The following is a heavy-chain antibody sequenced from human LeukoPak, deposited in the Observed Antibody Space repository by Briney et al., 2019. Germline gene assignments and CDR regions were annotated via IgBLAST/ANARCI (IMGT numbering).Heavy chain of an antibody. D-gene: IGHD3-3*01. CDR3: ARERFLEWLSERNPLGY. CDR2: MNPNSGNT. V-gene: IGHV1-8*01. CDR1: GYTFTSYD. Sequence: ASVKVSCKASGYTFTSYDINWVRQATGQGLAWMGWMNPNSGNTGYAQKFQGRVTMTRNTSISTAYMELSSLRSEDTAVYYCARERFLEWLSERNPLGYWGQGTLVTVSS. J-gene: IGHJ4*02.